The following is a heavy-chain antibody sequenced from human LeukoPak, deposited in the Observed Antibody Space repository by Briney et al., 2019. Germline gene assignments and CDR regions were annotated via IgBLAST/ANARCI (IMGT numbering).Heavy chain of an antibody. V-gene: IGHV3-7*01. CDR1: GFTFSNAW. J-gene: IGHJ4*02. Sequence: GGSLRLSCAASGFTFSNAWMSWVRQAPGKGLEWVANIKQDGSEKYYVDSVKGRFTISRDNAKNSLYLQMNSLRAEDTAVYYCARGWGLGDFDYWGQGTLVTVSS. CDR3: ARGWGLGDFDY. D-gene: IGHD3-16*01. CDR2: IKQDGSEK.